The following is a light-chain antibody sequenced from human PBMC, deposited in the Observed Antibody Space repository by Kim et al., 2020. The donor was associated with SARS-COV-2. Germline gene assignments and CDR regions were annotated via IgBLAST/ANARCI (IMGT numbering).Light chain of an antibody. V-gene: IGLV2-11*01. CDR1: SSDVGGYNY. J-gene: IGLJ1*01. Sequence: GHSVPISCTGTSSDVGGYNYVSWYQQHPGKAPKLMIYDVSKRPSGVPDRFSGSKSGNTASLTISGLQAENEADYYCCSYAGSYTYVFGTGTKVTVL. CDR2: DVS. CDR3: CSYAGSYTYV.